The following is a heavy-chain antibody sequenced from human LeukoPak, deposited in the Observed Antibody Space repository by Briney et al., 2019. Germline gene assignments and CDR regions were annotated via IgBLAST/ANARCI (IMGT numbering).Heavy chain of an antibody. CDR1: GVTFRSYG. J-gene: IGHJ4*02. CDR3: TTKVIRGNSGDDYDD. CDR2: ISSDGNDK. D-gene: IGHD5-12*01. Sequence: GGSLRLSCAAPGVTFRSYGMHWVRQAPGKGLEWVALISSDGNDKLYGDSVKGRFTISRDDPKSTLYLQMNSLRVEDTAVYYCTTKVIRGNSGDDYDDWGQGTLVTVSS. V-gene: IGHV3-30*03.